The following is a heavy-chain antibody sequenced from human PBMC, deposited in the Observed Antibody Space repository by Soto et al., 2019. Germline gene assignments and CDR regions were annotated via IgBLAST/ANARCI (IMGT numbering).Heavy chain of an antibody. Sequence: GGSLRLSCAASGFTFSDYAMSWVRQAPGKGLEWVSAIGGSGTYTYYADSVKGRFTISRDNSKNTLYLQMNSLGAEDTAVYYCAKDPLRGGHSSGWFDPWGQGTLVTVSS. V-gene: IGHV3-23*01. CDR3: AKDPLRGGHSSGWFDP. CDR2: IGGSGTYT. J-gene: IGHJ5*02. D-gene: IGHD4-17*01. CDR1: GFTFSDYA.